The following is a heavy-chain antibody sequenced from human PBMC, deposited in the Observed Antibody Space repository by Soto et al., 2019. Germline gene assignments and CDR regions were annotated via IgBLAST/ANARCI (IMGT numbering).Heavy chain of an antibody. CDR2: IYYSGST. J-gene: IGHJ4*02. V-gene: IGHV4-59*08. CDR1: GGSISSHY. Sequence: FXILCLTYTVAGGSISSHYGRWIRQPPGQGLEWIGYIYYSGSTNYNPSLKSRVTISVDTSKSQFSLRLSSVTAADTAVYFCARLDGYDHYLDYRGQGALVTVTS. D-gene: IGHD5-12*01. CDR3: ARLDGYDHYLDY.